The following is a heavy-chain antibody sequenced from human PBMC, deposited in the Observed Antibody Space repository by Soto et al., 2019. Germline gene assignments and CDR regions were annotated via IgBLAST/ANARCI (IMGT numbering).Heavy chain of an antibody. V-gene: IGHV1-69*13. Sequence: SVKVSCKASGGTFSSYAISWVRQAPGQGLEWMGGIIPIFGTANYAQKFQGRVTITADESTSTAYMELSSLRSEDTAVYYCASTRSGYYPIYYYYYGMDVWGQGTTVTVSS. CDR2: IIPIFGTA. CDR1: GGTFSSYA. CDR3: ASTRSGYYPIYYYYYGMDV. D-gene: IGHD3-22*01. J-gene: IGHJ6*02.